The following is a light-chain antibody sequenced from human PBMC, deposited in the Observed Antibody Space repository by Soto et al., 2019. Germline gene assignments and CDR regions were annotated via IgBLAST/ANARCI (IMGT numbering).Light chain of an antibody. J-gene: IGKJ1*01. CDR2: KAS. V-gene: IGKV1-5*03. Sequence: DIQMTQSPSTLSASVGDRVTITCRASQSISTWLAWYQQEPGKAPKLLIHKASSLQSGVPSRFSGSGSGTEFTLTISSLQSEDSAVYFCQQYSNWPKTFGQGTKVDIK. CDR1: QSISTW. CDR3: QQYSNWPKT.